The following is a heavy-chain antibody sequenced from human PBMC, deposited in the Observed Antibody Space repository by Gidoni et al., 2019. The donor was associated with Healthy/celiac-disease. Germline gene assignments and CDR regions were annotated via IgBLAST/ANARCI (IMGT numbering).Heavy chain of an antibody. CDR2: IYYSGST. D-gene: IGHD6-13*01. CDR1: GGSIRRGPYY. Sequence: QVQLQDSGPVLVKPSQTLSLTCAVSGGSIRRGPYYWRWIRQHPGKGLEWIGYIYYSGSTYYNPSLKSRVTIAVDTSKNQFSLKLSSVTAAETTVYYWARSVAAAEIYDYYGMDVWGQGTTVTVSS. J-gene: IGHJ6*02. CDR3: ARSVAAAEIYDYYGMDV. V-gene: IGHV4-31*11.